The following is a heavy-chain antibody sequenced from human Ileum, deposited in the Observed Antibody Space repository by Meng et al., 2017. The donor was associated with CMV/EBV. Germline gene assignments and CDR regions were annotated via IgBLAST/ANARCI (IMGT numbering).Heavy chain of an antibody. Sequence: GESLKISCAASGFTFSSYWMHWVRQAPGKGLVWVSRINSDGSSTSYADSVKGRFTISRDNAQNSLYLQMSSLRVEDSGLYYCARDQDFTNTVWGQGTLVTVSS. CDR3: ARDQDFTNTV. CDR2: INSDGSST. J-gene: IGHJ4*02. V-gene: IGHV3-74*01. D-gene: IGHD2-8*01. CDR1: GFTFSSYW.